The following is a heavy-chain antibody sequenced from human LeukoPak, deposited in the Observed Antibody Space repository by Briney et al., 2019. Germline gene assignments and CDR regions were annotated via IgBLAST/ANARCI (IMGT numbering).Heavy chain of an antibody. CDR1: GFTFSSYS. CDR3: ARDYGDPRDAFDI. D-gene: IGHD4-17*01. Sequence: PGGSLRLSCAASGFTFSSYSMNWVRQAPGKGLEWVSSISGSSSYIYYADSVKGRFTISRDNAKNSLYLQMNSLRAEDTAVYYCARDYGDPRDAFDIWGQGTMVTVSS. V-gene: IGHV3-21*01. J-gene: IGHJ3*02. CDR2: ISGSSSYI.